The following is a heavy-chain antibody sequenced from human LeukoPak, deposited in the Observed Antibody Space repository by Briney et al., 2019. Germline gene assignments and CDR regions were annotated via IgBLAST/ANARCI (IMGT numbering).Heavy chain of an antibody. CDR2: IYYSGST. D-gene: IGHD2-2*02. Sequence: SETLSLTCTVSGGSISSSSYYWGWIRQPPGKGLEWIGSIYYSGSTYYNPSLKSRVTISVDTSKNQFSLKLSSVTAADTAVYYCARRPHRVPAAIFDDYFDYWGQGTLVTVSS. V-gene: IGHV4-39*01. J-gene: IGHJ4*02. CDR1: GGSISSSSYY. CDR3: ARRPHRVPAAIFDDYFDY.